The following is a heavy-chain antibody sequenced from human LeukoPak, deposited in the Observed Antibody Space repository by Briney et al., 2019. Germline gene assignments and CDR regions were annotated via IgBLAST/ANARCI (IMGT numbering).Heavy chain of an antibody. Sequence: GGSLRLSCGASGFTFSSYAMSWVRQAPGKGLEWVSAISGSGGSTYYADSVKGRFTISRDNSKNTLYPQMNSLRAEDTAVYYCAKDRGVGDIVVVPAEAFDIWGQGTMVTFSS. CDR1: GFTFSSYA. J-gene: IGHJ3*02. CDR2: ISGSGGST. D-gene: IGHD2-2*01. V-gene: IGHV3-23*01. CDR3: AKDRGVGDIVVVPAEAFDI.